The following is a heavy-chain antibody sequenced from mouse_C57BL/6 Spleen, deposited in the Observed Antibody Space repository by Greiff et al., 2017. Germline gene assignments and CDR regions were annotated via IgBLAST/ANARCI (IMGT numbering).Heavy chain of an antibody. CDR2: ISSGSSTI. V-gene: IGHV5-17*01. J-gene: IGHJ1*03. CDR1: GFTFSDYG. D-gene: IGHD1-1*01. Sequence: EVMLVESGGGLVKPGGSLKLSCAASGFTFSDYGMHWVRQAPEKGLEWVAYISSGSSTIYYADTVKGRFTISRDNAKNTLFLQMTSLRSEDTAMYYCARLGYYGSSRYFDVWGTGTTVTVSS. CDR3: ARLGYYGSSRYFDV.